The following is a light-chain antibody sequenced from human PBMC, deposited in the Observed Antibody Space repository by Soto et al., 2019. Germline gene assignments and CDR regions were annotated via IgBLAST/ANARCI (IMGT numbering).Light chain of an antibody. V-gene: IGLV2-14*01. CDR3: SSYTSTSTRV. Sequence: QSALTQPASVAGSPGQSIIISCTGTSSDVGGYNYVSWYQQHPGKAPKLMIYEVSNRPSGVSNRFSGSKSGNTASLTISGLQAEDEADYYCSSYTSTSTRVFGGGTQLTVL. CDR2: EVS. CDR1: SSDVGGYNY. J-gene: IGLJ2*01.